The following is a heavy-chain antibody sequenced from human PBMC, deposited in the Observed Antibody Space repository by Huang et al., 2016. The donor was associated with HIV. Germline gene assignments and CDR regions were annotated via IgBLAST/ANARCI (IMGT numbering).Heavy chain of an antibody. CDR1: GFSLNTSGVG. J-gene: IGHJ4*02. Sequence: QITLKESGPTLVKPTQTLTLACTFSGFSLNTSGVGVAWIRQPPGKALEWLALIDWVDDKRYRPSLKSRLTISKDPSNNQVVLTMTNMDPVDTASYFCAHIGDIFAAYSPEYFDYWGQGALVTVSS. CDR3: AHIGDIFAAYSPEYFDY. CDR2: IDWVDDK. V-gene: IGHV2-5*02. D-gene: IGHD2-15*01.